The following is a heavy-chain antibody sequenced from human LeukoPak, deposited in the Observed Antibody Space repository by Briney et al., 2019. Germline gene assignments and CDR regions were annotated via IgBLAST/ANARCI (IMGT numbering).Heavy chain of an antibody. D-gene: IGHD2-21*02. V-gene: IGHV1-69*05. CDR3: ARGVTACGGDCINWFDP. J-gene: IGHJ5*02. CDR1: GGTFSSYA. CDR2: IIPIFGTA. Sequence: GASVKVSCKASGGTFSSYAISWVRQAPGQGLEWMGGIIPIFGTANYAQKFQGRVTITTDESTSTAYMELSSLRSEDTAVYYCARGVTACGGDCINWFDPWGQGTLVTVSS.